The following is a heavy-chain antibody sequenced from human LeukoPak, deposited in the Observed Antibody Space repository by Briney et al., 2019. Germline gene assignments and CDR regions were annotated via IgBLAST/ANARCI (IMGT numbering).Heavy chain of an antibody. D-gene: IGHD6-13*01. J-gene: IGHJ4*02. V-gene: IGHV3-33*08. CDR1: GFTFSNAW. CDR2: IWFDGSIK. Sequence: GGSLRLSCAASGFTFSNAWMSWVRQAPGKGLEWVAVIWFDGSIKYYADSVKDRFTISRDNSKNTLYLQMNSLRAEDTAVYYCASAAGPFDNWGQGTLVTVSS. CDR3: ASAAGPFDN.